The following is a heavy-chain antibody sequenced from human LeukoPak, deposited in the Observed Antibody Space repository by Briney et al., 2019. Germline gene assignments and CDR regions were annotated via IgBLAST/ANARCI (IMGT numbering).Heavy chain of an antibody. Sequence: SETLSLTCAVSGGSIRSGPYHWSWIRQHPGKGLEWIGYIHYSGTTYYNPSLESRVTISLDTSNSQFSLKLTSVSAADTAVYYCARVECRTTCEYFDDWGRGTLVTVSS. CDR3: ARVECRTTCEYFDD. CDR1: GGSIRSGPYH. CDR2: IHYSGTT. V-gene: IGHV4-31*11. D-gene: IGHD1-14*01. J-gene: IGHJ4*02.